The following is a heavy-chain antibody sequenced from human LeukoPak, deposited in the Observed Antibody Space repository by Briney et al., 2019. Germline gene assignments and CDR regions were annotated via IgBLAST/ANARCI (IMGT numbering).Heavy chain of an antibody. D-gene: IGHD1-26*01. J-gene: IGHJ4*02. V-gene: IGHV3-23*01. CDR3: AKKAQYNGNYPLDY. Sequence: GGSLRLSCAASGFTFSSYAMSWARQAPGKGLEWVSGTSDRGDYTYYADSVKGRFTISRDDSKNTLYLQMNSLRAEDTALYFCAKKAQYNGNYPLDYWGQGTLVTVSS. CDR1: GFTFSSYA. CDR2: TSDRGDYT.